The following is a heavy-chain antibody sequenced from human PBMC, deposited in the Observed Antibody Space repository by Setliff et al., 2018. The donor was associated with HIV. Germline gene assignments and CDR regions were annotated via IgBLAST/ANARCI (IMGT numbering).Heavy chain of an antibody. V-gene: IGHV4-38-2*01. CDR2: IYRGRRT. Sequence: PSETLSLTCAVSGYSVSSGYYWGWIRQPPGKGLEWIGSIYRGRRTNYNPSLKSRVTISLDTSRNQFSLKLGSVTAADTAMYYCAREHCSGGSCNGFDIWGQGTMVTVSS. CDR3: AREHCSGGSCNGFDI. D-gene: IGHD2-15*01. J-gene: IGHJ3*02. CDR1: GYSVSSGYY.